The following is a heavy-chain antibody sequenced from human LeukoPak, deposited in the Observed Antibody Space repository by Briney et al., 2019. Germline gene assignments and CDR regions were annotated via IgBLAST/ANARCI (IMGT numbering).Heavy chain of an antibody. D-gene: IGHD6-19*01. CDR3: ARDLPSSSGWYRSDAFDI. V-gene: IGHV3-21*01. CDR1: GFTFTTYS. CDR2: ISSSSSYI. J-gene: IGHJ3*02. Sequence: PGGSLRLSCEASGFTFTTYSMNWVRQAPGKGLEWVSSISSSSSYIYYADSVKGRFTISRDNAKNSLYLQMNSLRAEDTAVYYCARDLPSSSGWYRSDAFDIWGQGTMVTVSS.